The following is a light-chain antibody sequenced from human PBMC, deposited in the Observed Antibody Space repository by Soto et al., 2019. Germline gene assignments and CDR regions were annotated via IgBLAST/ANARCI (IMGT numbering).Light chain of an antibody. CDR1: SSDIGGYKY. CDR2: EVS. J-gene: IGLJ3*02. CDR3: SSYTNSDTWV. V-gene: IGLV2-14*01. Sequence: QSALTQPASVSGSPGPSITISCTGTSSDIGGYKYVSWYQQHPGKVPKLMIYEVSNRPSGVSNRFSGSKSGNTASLTISGLRTEDEADYYCSSYTNSDTWVFAGGTKLTVL.